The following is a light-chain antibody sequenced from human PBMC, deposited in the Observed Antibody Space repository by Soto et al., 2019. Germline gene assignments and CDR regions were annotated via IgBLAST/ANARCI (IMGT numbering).Light chain of an antibody. J-gene: IGKJ1*01. CDR1: ENIHTF. CDR3: QQSFRNPPT. V-gene: IGKV1-39*01. CDR2: GAV. Sequence: DIQMTQSPSSLSASVGDRVTLTCRASENIHTFLNWYQQKPGQHPTFLIYGAVNLQTGVPSRFTGSGSGTEFTLTISSLQPEDFAVYYCQQSFRNPPTFGQGTKVEIK.